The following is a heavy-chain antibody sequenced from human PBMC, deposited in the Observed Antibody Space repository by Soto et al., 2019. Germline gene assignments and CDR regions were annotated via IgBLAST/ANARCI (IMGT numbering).Heavy chain of an antibody. CDR3: ARTYGFDAFDI. V-gene: IGHV4-59*01. CDR2: IYYSGST. Sequence: PSETLSLTCTVSGGSISSYYWSWIRQPPGKGLEWIGYIYYSGSTNYNPSLKSRVTISVDTSKNQFSLKLSSVTAADTAVYYCARTYGFDAFDIWGQGTMVTVSS. D-gene: IGHD4-17*01. CDR1: GGSISSYY. J-gene: IGHJ3*02.